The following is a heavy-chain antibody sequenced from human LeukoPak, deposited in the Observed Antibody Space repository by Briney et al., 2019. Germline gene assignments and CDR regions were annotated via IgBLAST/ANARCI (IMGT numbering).Heavy chain of an antibody. V-gene: IGHV3-53*01. CDR3: ARRRPSSWSFDY. CDR2: IYSGGST. Sequence: PGGSLRLSCAASGFTVSTNYMSWVRQAPGKGLEWVSIIYSGGSTCYADSVKGRFTISRDNSKNTLYLQMNSLRAEDTAVYYCARRRPSSWSFDYWGQGTLVTVSS. D-gene: IGHD6-13*01. CDR1: GFTVSTNY. J-gene: IGHJ4*02.